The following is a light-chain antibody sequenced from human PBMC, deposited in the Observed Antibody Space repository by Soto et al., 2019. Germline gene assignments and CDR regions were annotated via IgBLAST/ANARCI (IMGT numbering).Light chain of an antibody. V-gene: IGKV1-39*01. CDR2: AAT. CDR1: QTISSY. CDR3: QQSYSNPRT. J-gene: IGKJ5*01. Sequence: DIQMTQSPSIVSASVGDRVTITCRASQTISSYLNWYQHKPGKAPNLLIYAATTLQSGVPSRFSGSGSGTDFTLTISSLQPEDFATYYCQQSYSNPRTFGQGTRLEIK.